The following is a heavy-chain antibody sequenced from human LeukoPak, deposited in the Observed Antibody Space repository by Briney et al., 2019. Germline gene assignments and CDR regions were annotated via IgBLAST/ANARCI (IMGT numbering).Heavy chain of an antibody. D-gene: IGHD3-22*01. Sequence: TSETLSLTCTVSGGSISSYYWSWIRQPPGKGLEWIGYIYYSGSTNYNPSPKSRVTISVDTSKNQFSLKLSSVTAADTAVYYCARQPYYYDSSGYPGWFDPWGQGTLVTVSS. CDR3: ARQPYYYDSSGYPGWFDP. CDR2: IYYSGST. J-gene: IGHJ5*02. CDR1: GGSISSYY. V-gene: IGHV4-59*01.